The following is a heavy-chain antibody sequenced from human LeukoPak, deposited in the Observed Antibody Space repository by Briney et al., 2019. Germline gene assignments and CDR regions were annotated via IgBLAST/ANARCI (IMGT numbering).Heavy chain of an antibody. J-gene: IGHJ4*02. CDR3: ASLWGSGSGPPKYYFDH. V-gene: IGHV4-59*08. D-gene: IGHD5-12*01. CDR2: ISYSGTT. CDR1: GGSISNYY. Sequence: SETLSLTCSVSGGSISNYYWSWIRQPPGKGLEWCGYISYSGTTNYNPSLKSRVAMSMDTSKNQFSLELSSVTAADTAVYYCASLWGSGSGPPKYYFDHWGQGTPVTVSS.